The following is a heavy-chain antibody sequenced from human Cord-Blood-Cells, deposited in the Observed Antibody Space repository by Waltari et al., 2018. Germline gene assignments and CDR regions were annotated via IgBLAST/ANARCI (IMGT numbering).Heavy chain of an antibody. CDR2: MNPYSGNT. Sequence: QVQLVQSGAEVKKPGASVKVSCKASGYTFTSYDINWVRQATGQGLEWMGWMNPYSGNTGDAQKFQGRVTMTRNTSISTAYMELRSLRSEDTAVYYCARPSSGSSSIYYYGMDVWGQGTTVTVSS. CDR1: GYTFTSYD. J-gene: IGHJ6*02. CDR3: ARPSSGSSSIYYYGMDV. V-gene: IGHV1-8*01. D-gene: IGHD6-6*01.